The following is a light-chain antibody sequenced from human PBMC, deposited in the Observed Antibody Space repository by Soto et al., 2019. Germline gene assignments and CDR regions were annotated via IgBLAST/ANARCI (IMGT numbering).Light chain of an antibody. CDR1: SRDVGTYNF. CDR3: QSYDNSLSGSWV. V-gene: IGLV2-11*01. Sequence: QSALTQPRSVSGSPGQSVTISCTGTSRDVGTYNFVSWYQQHPGKAPKLMIYDVNTRPSGVPDRFSGSKSGNTASLAINGLQAEDEAHYYCQSYDNSLSGSWVFGGGTKLTVL. CDR2: DVN. J-gene: IGLJ3*02.